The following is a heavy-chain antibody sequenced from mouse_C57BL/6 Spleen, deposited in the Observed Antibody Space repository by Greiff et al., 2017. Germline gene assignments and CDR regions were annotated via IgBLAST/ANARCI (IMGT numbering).Heavy chain of an antibody. CDR1: GFTFSDYG. V-gene: IGHV5-17*01. J-gene: IGHJ4*01. Sequence: EVKLVESGGGLVKPGGSLKLSCAASGFTFSDYGMHWVRQAPEKGLEWVAYISSGSSTIYYADTVKGRFTISRDHAKNTVFLQMTSLRSEDTAMYYCARRVRRDYAMDYWGQGTSVTVSS. CDR3: ARRVRRDYAMDY. CDR2: ISSGSSTI. D-gene: IGHD2-14*01.